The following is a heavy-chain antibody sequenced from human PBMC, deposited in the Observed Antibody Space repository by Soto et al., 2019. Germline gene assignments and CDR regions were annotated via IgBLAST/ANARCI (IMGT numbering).Heavy chain of an antibody. Sequence: QVQLVQSGAEVKKPGASVKVSCKASGYTFTSYDINWVRQATGQGLEWMGWMNPNSGNTGYAQKFQGRVTMTRNTSISTAYMELSSLRSEDTVVYYCARWGTYDFWSGGEDWFDPWGQGTLVTVSS. V-gene: IGHV1-8*01. CDR2: MNPNSGNT. D-gene: IGHD3-3*01. CDR1: GYTFTSYD. CDR3: ARWGTYDFWSGGEDWFDP. J-gene: IGHJ5*02.